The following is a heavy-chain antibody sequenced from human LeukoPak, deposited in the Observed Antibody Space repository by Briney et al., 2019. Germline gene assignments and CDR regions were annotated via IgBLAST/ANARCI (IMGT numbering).Heavy chain of an antibody. V-gene: IGHV3-48*04. Sequence: GGSLRLSCAASGFTFSSYWMSWVRQAPGKGLEWVSYISSSGSTIYYADSVKGRFTISRDNAKNSLYLQMNSLRAEDTAVYYCARDISPYYYDSSGYYLDAFDIWGQGTMVTVSS. CDR1: GFTFSSYW. J-gene: IGHJ3*02. CDR3: ARDISPYYYDSSGYYLDAFDI. D-gene: IGHD3-22*01. CDR2: ISSSGSTI.